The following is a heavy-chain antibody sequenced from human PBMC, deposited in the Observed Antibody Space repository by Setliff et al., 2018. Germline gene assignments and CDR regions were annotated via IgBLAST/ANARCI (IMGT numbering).Heavy chain of an antibody. CDR2: ISGSSSTI. V-gene: IGHV3-48*04. J-gene: IGHJ4*02. Sequence: QTGGSLRLSCSASGFAFRSYSMNWVRQTPGKGLEWVSYISGSSSTIYYADSVKGRFTISRDNAKNLLFLQMNSLRAEDTGVFYCAASRNAYNCFDNWGQGTLVTVSS. CDR1: GFAFRSYS. CDR3: AASRNAYNCFDN. D-gene: IGHD1-1*01.